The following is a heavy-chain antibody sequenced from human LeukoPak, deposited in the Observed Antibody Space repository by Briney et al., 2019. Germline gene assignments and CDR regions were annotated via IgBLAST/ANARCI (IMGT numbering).Heavy chain of an antibody. Sequence: GGSLRLSCAASGFTFSSYWMSWVRQAPGKGLEWVSYISSSGSTIYYADSVKGRFTISRDNAKNSLYLQMNSLRAEDTAVYYCASDHEYYYDSSGSTYWGQGTLVTVSS. CDR2: ISSSGSTI. V-gene: IGHV3-48*04. CDR1: GFTFSSYW. D-gene: IGHD3-22*01. J-gene: IGHJ4*02. CDR3: ASDHEYYYDSSGSTY.